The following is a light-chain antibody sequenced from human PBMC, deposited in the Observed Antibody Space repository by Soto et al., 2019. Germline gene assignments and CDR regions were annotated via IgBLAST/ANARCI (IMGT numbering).Light chain of an antibody. Sequence: EIVLTQSPGTLSLSPGERATLSCRASQSVSNNYLAWYQQKPGQAPRLLIYGASNRATGIPYRFSGSGSGTDFTLTISRLEPEDFAVYYCQHYVSPPITFGQGTRLEIK. CDR2: GAS. J-gene: IGKJ5*01. V-gene: IGKV3-20*01. CDR1: QSVSNNY. CDR3: QHYVSPPIT.